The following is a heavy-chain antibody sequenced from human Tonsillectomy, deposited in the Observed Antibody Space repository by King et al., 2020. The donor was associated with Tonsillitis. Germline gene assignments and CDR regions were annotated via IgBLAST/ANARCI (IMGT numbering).Heavy chain of an antibody. J-gene: IGHJ4*02. D-gene: IGHD5-18*01. CDR3: VRSLGRYGGFDY. CDR1: GGSTSSGGYY. V-gene: IGHV4-31*03. CDR2: IYYSGST. Sequence: QLQESGPGLVKPSQTLSLICTVSGGSTSSGGYYWSWIRQHPGKGLEWLGYIYYSGSTYYNPSLKCRLTISVDTSKNHFSLKLSSVTAADTALYFCVRSLGRYGGFDYWGQGTLVTVSS.